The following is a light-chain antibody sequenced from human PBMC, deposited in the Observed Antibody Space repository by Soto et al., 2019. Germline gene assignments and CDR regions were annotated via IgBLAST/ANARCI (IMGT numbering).Light chain of an antibody. CDR1: QGIRHY. CDR3: QQYNTYPLT. J-gene: IGKJ4*01. Sequence: DIQMTQSPSSLSASVGDRVTITCRASQGIRHYLAWYQQKPGKVPKLLIYEASNLQSGVPSRFRGGGSGTEFTLTISSLQPSDFATYYCQQYNTYPLTFGGGTKVDI. CDR2: EAS. V-gene: IGKV1-27*01.